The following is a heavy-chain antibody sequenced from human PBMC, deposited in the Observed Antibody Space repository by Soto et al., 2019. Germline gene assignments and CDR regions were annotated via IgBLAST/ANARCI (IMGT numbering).Heavy chain of an antibody. CDR2: IYYSGST. D-gene: IGHD6-19*01. Sequence: QLQLQESGPGLVKPSETLSLTCSVSGGSISSGSYYWGWIRQPPGKGLEWIGSIYYSGSTYYNPSLKSRVTISVDTSKNQFSLKLRYVTAADTAVYHCARQSVAGTSDAFDIWGQGTMVTVFS. CDR3: ARQSVAGTSDAFDI. J-gene: IGHJ3*02. CDR1: GGSISSGSYY. V-gene: IGHV4-39*01.